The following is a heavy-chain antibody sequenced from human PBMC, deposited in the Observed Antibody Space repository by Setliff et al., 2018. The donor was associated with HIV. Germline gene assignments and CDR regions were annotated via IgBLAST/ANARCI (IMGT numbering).Heavy chain of an antibody. V-gene: IGHV1-8*02. CDR1: GYTFTTYD. CDR2: MNPNSGNT. D-gene: IGHD3-16*02. CDR3: ARGIKLVGGVIVGSMDV. Sequence: ASVKVSCKASGYTFTTYDINWVRQATGQGLEWMGWMNPNSGNTGYTQEFQGRVTMTRNTSISTAYMELSSLRSEDTAVYYCARGIKLVGGVIVGSMDVWGKGTTVT. J-gene: IGHJ6*03.